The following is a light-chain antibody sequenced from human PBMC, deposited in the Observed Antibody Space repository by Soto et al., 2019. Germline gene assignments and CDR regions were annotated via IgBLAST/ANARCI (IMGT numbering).Light chain of an antibody. J-gene: IGLJ2*01. CDR1: SSDVGGYNY. CDR3: SSYTSSSVV. Sequence: QSALTQPASVSGSPGQSITISCTGTSSDVGGYNYVSWYQQHPGKAPKLMIYDVSNRPSGVSNRFSGSKSGNTASLTISGLQAVDEADYYCSSYTSSSVVFGGGTKLTVL. CDR2: DVS. V-gene: IGLV2-14*01.